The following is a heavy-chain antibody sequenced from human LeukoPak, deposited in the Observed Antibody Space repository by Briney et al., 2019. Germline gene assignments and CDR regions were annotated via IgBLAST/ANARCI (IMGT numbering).Heavy chain of an antibody. CDR2: ISSSSSYI. CDR3: ARDGFGELSTDYFDY. J-gene: IGHJ4*02. CDR1: EFTFSSYS. Sequence: PGGSLRLSCAASEFTFSSYSMNWVRQAPGKGLEWVSSISSSSSYIYYADSVKGRFTISRDNAKNSLYLQMNSLRAEDTAVYYCARDGFGELSTDYFDYWGQGTLVTVSS. V-gene: IGHV3-21*01. D-gene: IGHD3-10*01.